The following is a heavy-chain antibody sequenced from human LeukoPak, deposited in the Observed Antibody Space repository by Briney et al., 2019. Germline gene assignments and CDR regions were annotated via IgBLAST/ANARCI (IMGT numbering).Heavy chain of an antibody. CDR3: ARDRTRTGYSSGWYHDY. Sequence: GASVKVSCKASGYTFTGYYMHWVRQAPGQGLEWMGWINPNSGGTNCQGRVTMTRDTSISTAYMELSRLRSDDTAVYYCARDRTRTGYSSGWYHDYWGQGTLVTVSS. CDR2: INPNSGGT. CDR1: GYTFTGYY. V-gene: IGHV1-2*02. D-gene: IGHD6-19*01. J-gene: IGHJ4*02.